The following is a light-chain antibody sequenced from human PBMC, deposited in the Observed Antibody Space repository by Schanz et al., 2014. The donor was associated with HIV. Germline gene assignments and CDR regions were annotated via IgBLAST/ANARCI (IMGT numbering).Light chain of an antibody. V-gene: IGLV2-14*01. J-gene: IGLJ3*02. CDR3: GSYGGSDNMV. CDR1: SSDVGGYNY. CDR2: DVS. Sequence: QSALTQPASVSGSPGQSITISCTGTSSDVGGYNYVSWYQQHPGKAPKLMIYDVSDRPSGVSNRFSGSKSGNTASLTISGLQAEDEADYYCGSYGGSDNMVFGGGTKLTVL.